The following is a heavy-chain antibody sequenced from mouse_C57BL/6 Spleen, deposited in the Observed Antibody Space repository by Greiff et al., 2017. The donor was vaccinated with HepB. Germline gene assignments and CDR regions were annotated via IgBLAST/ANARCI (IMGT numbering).Heavy chain of an antibody. V-gene: IGHV5-17*01. CDR3: AKTTVVGDYFDY. CDR1: GFTFSDYG. J-gene: IGHJ2*01. D-gene: IGHD1-1*01. Sequence: EVKLMESGGGLVKPGGSLKLSCAASGFTFSDYGMHWVRQAPEKGLEWVAYISSGSSTIYYADTVKGRFTISRDNAKNTLFLQMTSLRSEDTAMYYCAKTTVVGDYFDYWGQGTTLTVSS. CDR2: ISSGSSTI.